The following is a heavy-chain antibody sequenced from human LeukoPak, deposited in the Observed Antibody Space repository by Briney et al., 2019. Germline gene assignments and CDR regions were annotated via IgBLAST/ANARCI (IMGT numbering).Heavy chain of an antibody. CDR3: ARDPRGYSYGWPDY. V-gene: IGHV3-23*01. J-gene: IGHJ4*02. D-gene: IGHD5-18*01. Sequence: AGGSLRLSCAASGFTFSSYAMSWVRQAPGKGLEWVSAISGSGGSTYYADSVKGRFTISRDNSKNTLYLQMNSLRAEDTAVYYCARDPRGYSYGWPDYWGQGTLVTVSS. CDR2: ISGSGGST. CDR1: GFTFSSYA.